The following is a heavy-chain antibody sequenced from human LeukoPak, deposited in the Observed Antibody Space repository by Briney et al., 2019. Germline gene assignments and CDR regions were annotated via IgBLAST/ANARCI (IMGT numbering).Heavy chain of an antibody. CDR1: GGTFSSYA. CDR3: AREMTTVTTRNWFDP. CDR2: IIPIFGTA. Sequence: SVKVSCKASGGTFSSYAISWVRQAPGQGLEWMGGIIPIFGTANYAQKFQGRVTITADESTSTAYMELSSLRSEDTAVYYCAREMTTVTTRNWFDPWGQGTLVTVSS. V-gene: IGHV1-69*13. D-gene: IGHD4-17*01. J-gene: IGHJ5*02.